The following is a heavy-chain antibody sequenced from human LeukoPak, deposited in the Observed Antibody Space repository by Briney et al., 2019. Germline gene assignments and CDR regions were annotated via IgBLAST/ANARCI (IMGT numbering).Heavy chain of an antibody. CDR1: GYTFTSYY. D-gene: IGHD6-19*01. V-gene: IGHV1-18*04. Sequence: GASVKVSCKASGYTFTSYYLHWVRQAPGQGLEWMGGIIPIFGTANYAQKLQGRVTMTTDTSTSTAYMELRSLRSDDTAVYYCARSGWYGWAKYNWFDPWGQGTLVTVSS. J-gene: IGHJ5*02. CDR2: IIPIFGTA. CDR3: ARSGWYGWAKYNWFDP.